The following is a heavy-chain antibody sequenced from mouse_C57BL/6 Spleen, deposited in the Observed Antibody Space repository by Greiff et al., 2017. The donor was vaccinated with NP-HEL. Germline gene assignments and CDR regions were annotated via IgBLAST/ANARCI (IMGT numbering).Heavy chain of an antibody. CDR2: IYPGSGST. V-gene: IGHV1-18*01. CDR3: ANYYGSSYDYFDY. J-gene: IGHJ2*01. CDR1: GYTFTDYN. D-gene: IGHD1-1*01. Sequence: VQLQQSGPELVKPGATVKIPCKASGYTFTDYNMDWVKQSHGKSLEWIGDIYPGSGSTNYNEKFKSKATLTVDTSSSTAYMQLSSLTSEDSAVYYCANYYGSSYDYFDYWGQGTTLTVSS.